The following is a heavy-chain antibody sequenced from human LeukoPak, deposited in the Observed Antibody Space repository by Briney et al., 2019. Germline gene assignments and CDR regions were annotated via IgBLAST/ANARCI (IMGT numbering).Heavy chain of an antibody. CDR2: ISGSGGST. CDR3: AKDTDIVVVVADY. D-gene: IGHD2-15*01. Sequence: GGSLRLSCAASGFTFSSYAMSWVRQAPGKGLERVSAISGSGGSTYYADSVKGRFTISRDNSKNTLYLQMNSLRAEDTAVYYCAKDTDIVVVVADYWGQGTLVTVFS. J-gene: IGHJ4*02. V-gene: IGHV3-23*01. CDR1: GFTFSSYA.